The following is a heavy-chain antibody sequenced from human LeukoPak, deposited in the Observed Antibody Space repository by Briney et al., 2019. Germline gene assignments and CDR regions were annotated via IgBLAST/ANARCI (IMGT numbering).Heavy chain of an antibody. J-gene: IGHJ3*02. CDR1: GFTFSSYG. CDR2: IRYDGSNK. Sequence: GGSLRLSCAASGFTFSSYGMHWVRQAPGKGLEWVAFIRYDGSNKYYADSVRGRFTISRDNSKNTLYLQMNSLRAEDTAVYYCAKGESFAFATWGQGTMVTVSS. CDR3: AKGESFAFAT. D-gene: IGHD2-21*01. V-gene: IGHV3-30*02.